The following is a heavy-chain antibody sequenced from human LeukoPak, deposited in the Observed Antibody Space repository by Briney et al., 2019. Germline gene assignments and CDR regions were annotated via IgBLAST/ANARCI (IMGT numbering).Heavy chain of an antibody. CDR2: IYYSGNT. V-gene: IGHV4-59*01. CDR1: GGSISGYY. CDR3: ARRDTAIWSFDL. D-gene: IGHD5-18*01. J-gene: IGHJ2*01. Sequence: SETLSLTCTVSGGSISGYYWSWIRQPPGKGLRWIGYIYYSGNTNYNPSVKSRVSISVDTSKNQFSLKLSSVTAADTAVCYCARRDTAIWSFDLWGRGTLVTVSS.